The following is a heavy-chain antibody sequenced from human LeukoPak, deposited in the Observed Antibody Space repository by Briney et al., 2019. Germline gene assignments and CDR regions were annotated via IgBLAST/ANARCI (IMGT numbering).Heavy chain of an antibody. D-gene: IGHD3-22*01. Sequence: GGSLRLSCAASGFTFSSYAMSWVRQAPGKGLEWDSAISGSGGSTYYADSVKGRFTISRDNSKNTLYLQMNSLRAEDTAVYYCAPDGTYYYDSSGYSTPPFDYWGQGTLVTVSS. CDR1: GFTFSSYA. CDR3: APDGTYYYDSSGYSTPPFDY. V-gene: IGHV3-23*01. CDR2: ISGSGGST. J-gene: IGHJ4*02.